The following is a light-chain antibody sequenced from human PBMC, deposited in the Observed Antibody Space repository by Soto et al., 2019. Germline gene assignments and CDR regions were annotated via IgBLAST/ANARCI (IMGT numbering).Light chain of an antibody. V-gene: IGKV3-20*01. CDR2: GAS. Sequence: EIVLTQSPGSLSLSPGERATLSCRASQRVSSNYLAWYQQKPGQAPRLLIYGASSRATGIPDRFSGSGSGTDFTLTISRLEPEDFAVYSCQQYGSSPPTFGQGTRLEI. J-gene: IGKJ5*01. CDR1: QRVSSNY. CDR3: QQYGSSPPT.